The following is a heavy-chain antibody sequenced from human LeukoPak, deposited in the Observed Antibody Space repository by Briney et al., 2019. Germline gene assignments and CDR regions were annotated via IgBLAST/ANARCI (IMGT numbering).Heavy chain of an antibody. Sequence: QAGGSLRLSCTASGFTFDDFTMHWVRQAPGKGLEWVSLISWDGVTSYYAASVEGRFTVSRDNKNNSLYLQMNGLRTEDTALYYCAKDNQYGSDWYSWFFDYWGQGTLVTVSS. CDR1: GFTFDDFT. CDR2: ISWDGVTS. CDR3: AKDNQYGSDWYSWFFDY. D-gene: IGHD6-19*01. J-gene: IGHJ4*02. V-gene: IGHV3-43*01.